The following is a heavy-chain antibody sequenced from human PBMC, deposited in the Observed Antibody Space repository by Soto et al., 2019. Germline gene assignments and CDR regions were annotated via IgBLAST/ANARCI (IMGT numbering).Heavy chain of an antibody. Sequence: EVQLLESGGGLVQPGGSLTLYCVASGFTFSTYAMCWVRQAPGKGLEWVSAITNGGSTYYADSVKGRFTISRDNSDNTLFLQMHSLRAEDTAVYYCARVQWFIVPFDPWGQGTLVTVSS. J-gene: IGHJ5*02. CDR3: ARVQWFIVPFDP. V-gene: IGHV3-23*01. CDR2: ITNGGST. CDR1: GFTFSTYA. D-gene: IGHD2-8*01.